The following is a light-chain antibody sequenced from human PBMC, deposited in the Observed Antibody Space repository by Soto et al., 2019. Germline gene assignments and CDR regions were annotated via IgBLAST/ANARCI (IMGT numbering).Light chain of an antibody. CDR2: GAA. Sequence: DIVLTQSPGTLSLSPGERASLSCRAGQSGSSTSLAWYQQKPGQAPRLLIYGAATRATDIPDRLSGSGSGTDFTLTISRLEAEDFAVYYCQQYGSSPQTFGQGTKVEIK. CDR1: QSGSSTS. J-gene: IGKJ1*01. CDR3: QQYGSSPQT. V-gene: IGKV3-20*01.